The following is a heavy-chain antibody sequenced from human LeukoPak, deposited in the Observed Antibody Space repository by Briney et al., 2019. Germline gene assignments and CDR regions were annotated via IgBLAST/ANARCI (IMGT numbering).Heavy chain of an antibody. CDR2: IYHSGST. D-gene: IGHD6-13*01. CDR3: ASSRRGYTSGWFFDY. J-gene: IGHJ4*02. V-gene: IGHV4-59*01. CDR1: GGSISNYY. Sequence: KPSETLSLTCTVSGGSISNYYWSWIRQPPGKGLEWIGYIYHSGSTNYNPSLKSPVVISVDTSNNQFSLKLSSVTAADPAIYYCASSRRGYTSGWFFDYWGQGALVTVSS.